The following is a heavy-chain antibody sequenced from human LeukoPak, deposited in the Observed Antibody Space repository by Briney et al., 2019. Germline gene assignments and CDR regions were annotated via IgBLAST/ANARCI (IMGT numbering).Heavy chain of an antibody. CDR1: GGSISSGGYS. V-gene: IGHV4-30-2*01. CDR2: IYHGGST. J-gene: IGHJ4*02. Sequence: SETLSLTCAVSGGSISSGGYSWSWIRQPPGKGLEWIGYIYHGGSTYYNPSLKSRVTISVDRSKNQFSLKLSSVTAADTAVYYCASNSGPFDYWGQGTLVTVSS. CDR3: ASNSGPFDY. D-gene: IGHD6-25*01.